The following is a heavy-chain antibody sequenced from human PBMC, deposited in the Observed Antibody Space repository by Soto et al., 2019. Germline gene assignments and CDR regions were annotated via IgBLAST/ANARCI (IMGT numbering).Heavy chain of an antibody. CDR2: IYRNDDK. J-gene: IGHJ4*02. V-gene: IGHV2-5*04. D-gene: IGHD2-21*02. CDR3: VNSPDCSPSDY. Sequence: SGPTLVNPTQPRTLTCSFFRVPLTTCGMGVGWIRKARGKGRELLSIIYRNDDKRYSPTLNNRLTITKDTSNNLVVLTITNVDAVDTGTYCCVNSPDCSPSDYWGRGTLVTVSS. CDR1: RVPLTTCGMG.